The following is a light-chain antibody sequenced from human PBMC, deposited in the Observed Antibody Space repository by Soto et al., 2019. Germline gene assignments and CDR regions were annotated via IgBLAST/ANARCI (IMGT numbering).Light chain of an antibody. CDR2: DVS. J-gene: IGLJ1*01. CDR3: SSYTSSSTYV. CDR1: SSDVGSSNG. V-gene: IGLV2-18*02. Sequence: HSALTQPPSVSGFPGQSVSISCTGTSSDVGSSNGVSWYQQPPGTAPKLMIYDVSNRPSGVPDRFSGSKSGNTASLTISGLQAEDEADYYCSSYTSSSTYVFGTGTKVTVL.